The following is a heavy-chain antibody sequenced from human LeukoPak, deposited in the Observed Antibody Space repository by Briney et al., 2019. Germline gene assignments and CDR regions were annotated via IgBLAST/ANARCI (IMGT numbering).Heavy chain of an antibody. CDR2: IYYSGST. V-gene: IGHV4-39*07. CDR1: GGSISSSSYY. CDR3: ARAPSGWLSGYFDY. J-gene: IGHJ4*02. Sequence: PSETLSLTCTVSGGSISSSSYYWGWIRQPPGKGLEWIGSIYYSGSTYYNPSLKSRVTITVDTSKNQFSLKLSSVTAADTAVYYCARAPSGWLSGYFDYWGQGTLVTVSS. D-gene: IGHD6-19*01.